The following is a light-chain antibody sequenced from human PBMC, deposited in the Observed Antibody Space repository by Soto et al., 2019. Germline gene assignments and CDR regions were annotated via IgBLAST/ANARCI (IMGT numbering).Light chain of an antibody. J-gene: IGKJ1*01. Sequence: RVTTQSPATLSVSPGERATLSCRASQNVAGDLAWYQQKPGLAPRLLIYRTSTRATGIPARFSGSGSGTEFTLTISSLQSEDFAVYYCQEYNGRSSFGQGTKVEIK. V-gene: IGKV3-15*01. CDR3: QEYNGRSS. CDR1: QNVAGD. CDR2: RTS.